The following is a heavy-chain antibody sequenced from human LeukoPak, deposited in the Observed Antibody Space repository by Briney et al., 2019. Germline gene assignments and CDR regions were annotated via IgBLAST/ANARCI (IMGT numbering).Heavy chain of an antibody. Sequence: GASVNVSCKASGGTFSSYAISWVRQAPGQGLEWMGGIIPIFGTANYAQKFQGRVTITADESTSTAYMELSSLRSEDTAVYYCANDCSSTSCQPYYYYYGMDVWGQGTTVTVSS. D-gene: IGHD2-2*01. J-gene: IGHJ6*02. CDR2: IIPIFGTA. V-gene: IGHV1-69*13. CDR1: GGTFSSYA. CDR3: ANDCSSTSCQPYYYYYGMDV.